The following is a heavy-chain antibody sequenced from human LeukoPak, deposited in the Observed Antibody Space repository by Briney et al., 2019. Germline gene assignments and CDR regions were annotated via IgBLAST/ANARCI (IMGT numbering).Heavy chain of an antibody. V-gene: IGHV3-23*01. CDR2: ISGSGGST. CDR1: GFTFSNAG. J-gene: IGHJ4*02. Sequence: PGGSLRLSCAASGFTFSNAGMSWVRQAPGPGLEGFSAISGSGGSTYYAESVNGRFTISCDNSQNTLSPQMSSPRAEDTAGYYVAKAPPGYYIDYWGQGGLVTVSS. CDR3: AKAPPGYYIDY. D-gene: IGHD7-27*01.